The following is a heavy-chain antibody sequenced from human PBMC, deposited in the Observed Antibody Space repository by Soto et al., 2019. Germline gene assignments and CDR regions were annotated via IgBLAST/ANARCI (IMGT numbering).Heavy chain of an antibody. CDR3: ANSLPYFYGLGSYYNPAFDY. Sequence: QVQLVESGGGVVQPGRSLRLSCAASGFTFSSYGMHWVRQAPGKGLEWVAVISYDGSNKYYADSVKGRFTISRDNSKNTLYLQMNRLRAEDTAVYYCANSLPYFYGLGSYYNPAFDYWGQGTLVTVSS. J-gene: IGHJ4*02. CDR2: ISYDGSNK. CDR1: GFTFSSYG. V-gene: IGHV3-30*18. D-gene: IGHD3-10*01.